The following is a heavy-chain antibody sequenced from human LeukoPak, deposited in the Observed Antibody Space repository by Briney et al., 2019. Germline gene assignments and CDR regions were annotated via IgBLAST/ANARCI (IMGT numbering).Heavy chain of an antibody. J-gene: IGHJ3*02. Sequence: ASVKVSCKTSGYTFTSYGISWVRQAPGQGLEWMGRINPNSGGTNYAQKFQGRVTMTRDTSISTAYMELSRLRSDDTAVYYCARGCITMVRGVITDDAFDIWGQGTMVTVSS. CDR1: GYTFTSYG. V-gene: IGHV1-2*06. CDR3: ARGCITMVRGVITDDAFDI. D-gene: IGHD3-10*01. CDR2: INPNSGGT.